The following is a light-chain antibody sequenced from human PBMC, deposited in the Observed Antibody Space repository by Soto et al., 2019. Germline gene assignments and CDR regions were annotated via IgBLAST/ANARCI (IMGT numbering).Light chain of an antibody. J-gene: IGKJ2*01. CDR2: GAT. V-gene: IGKV3-20*01. CDR3: QHYGNSPPYT. Sequence: EIVLTQSPGTLSLSPGERATLSCRASQSVTSSYLAWYQQKPGQAPRLLISGATSRATGIPDRFSGSGSGTDFPLTISRLEPEDFAVYYCQHYGNSPPYTFGQGTKLEIK. CDR1: QSVTSSY.